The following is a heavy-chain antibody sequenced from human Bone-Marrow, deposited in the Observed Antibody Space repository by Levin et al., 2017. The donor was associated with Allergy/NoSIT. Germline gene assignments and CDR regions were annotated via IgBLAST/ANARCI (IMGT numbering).Heavy chain of an antibody. CDR3: TRDPTYVDLWSASSTGGEDEGFDL. D-gene: IGHD3-3*01. Sequence: LSLTCAASGFLFSRSPMHWVRQAPGKGPEWLAAIFYDDSDTYYAESVKGRFTISRDDLKDTLSLQMNSVRAEDTAVYYCTRDPTYVDLWSASSTGGEDEGFDLWGQGTMVTVSS. CDR1: GFLFSRSP. V-gene: IGHV3-33*01. J-gene: IGHJ3*01. CDR2: IFYDDSDT.